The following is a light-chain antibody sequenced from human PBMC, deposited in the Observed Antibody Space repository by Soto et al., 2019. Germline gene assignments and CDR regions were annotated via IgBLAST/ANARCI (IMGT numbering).Light chain of an antibody. CDR1: SSDVGSYNL. V-gene: IGLV2-23*01. J-gene: IGLJ1*01. CDR2: EGS. CDR3: CSFARGSSYV. Sequence: SVLTQPAPVSGAPGQSLTLSFTGNSSDVGSYNLVSWYQQHPGKAPKLIISEGSERPSGVSTRFSGSKSGNTASLTISGLQAEDEADYYCCSFARGSSYVFGTGTKVTVL.